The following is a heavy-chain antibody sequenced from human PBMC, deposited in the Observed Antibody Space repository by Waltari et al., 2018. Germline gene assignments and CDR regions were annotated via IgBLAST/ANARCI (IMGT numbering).Heavy chain of an antibody. J-gene: IGHJ4*02. CDR2: INGGGVNT. CDR3: AKHPTVGNFDY. D-gene: IGHD4-4*01. V-gene: IGHV3-23*01. CDR1: GFTFSNYA. Sequence: VQLLESGGGLVQPGGSLRLSCAASGFTFSNYAMSWVRQAPGKGLEWVSVINGGGVNTYYADSVKDRLTISRDNSKNTLYLQMNSLRAEDTAVYYCAKHPTVGNFDYWGQGTLVTVSP.